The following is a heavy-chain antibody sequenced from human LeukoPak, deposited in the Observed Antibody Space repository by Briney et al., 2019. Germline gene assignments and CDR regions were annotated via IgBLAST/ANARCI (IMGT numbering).Heavy chain of an antibody. CDR3: AKVAVPGTSKKSSFWYFDL. J-gene: IGHJ2*01. CDR2: ISGSGEST. V-gene: IGHV3-23*01. CDR1: GFPFSSYG. D-gene: IGHD6-19*01. Sequence: GSLRLSCAASGFPFSSYGMSWVRQAPGKGLEWVSVISGSGESTYYADSVKGRFSVSRDNSNNTLNLQMNSLRAEDTAVYYCAKVAVPGTSKKSSFWYFDLWGRGTLVTVSS.